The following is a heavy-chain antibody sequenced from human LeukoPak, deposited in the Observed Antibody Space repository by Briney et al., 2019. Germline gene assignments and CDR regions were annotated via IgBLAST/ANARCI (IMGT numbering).Heavy chain of an antibody. D-gene: IGHD3-22*01. CDR3: ARDRTYYYDSSGYADAFDI. V-gene: IGHV4-61*02. CDR1: GGSISSGSYY. Sequence: KPSQTLSLTCTVSGGSISSGSYYWSWIRQPAGKGLEWIGRIYTSGSTNYNPSLKSRVTISVDTSKNQFSLKLSSVTAADTAVYYCARDRTYYYDSSGYADAFDIWGRRTMVTVSS. CDR2: IYTSGST. J-gene: IGHJ3*02.